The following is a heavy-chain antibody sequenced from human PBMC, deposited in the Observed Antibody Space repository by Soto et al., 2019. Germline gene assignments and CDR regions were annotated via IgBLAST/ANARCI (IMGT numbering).Heavy chain of an antibody. D-gene: IGHD6-19*01. Sequence: HVQLQESGPGLVKPSQTLFLTCTVSGASINSDDYFWSWIRQHPGKGLEWIGYIYYSGSTYYNPSHKSRLTISVDTSKSQFTLKLSSVTAADTDVYYCASPRQTSGCCFHHRGQGNLVTVAS. CDR1: GASINSDDYF. CDR3: ASPRQTSGCCFHH. J-gene: IGHJ1*01. V-gene: IGHV4-30-4*08. CDR2: IYYSGST.